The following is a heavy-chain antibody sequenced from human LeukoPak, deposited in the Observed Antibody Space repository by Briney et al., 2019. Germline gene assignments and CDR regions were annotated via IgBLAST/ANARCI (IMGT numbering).Heavy chain of an antibody. V-gene: IGHV4-34*01. J-gene: IGHJ6*02. CDR2: INHSGSN. D-gene: IGHD2-8*01. CDR1: GGSFSGYY. CDR3: ARGSYYCTNGVCLNYYYYYGMDV. Sequence: SETLSLTCAVYGGSFSGYYWSWIRQPPGKGLEWIGEINHSGSNNYNPPLKSRVTISVDTSKNQFSLKLSSVPAEDTAVYYCARGSYYCTNGVCLNYYYYYGMDVWGQGTTVTVSS.